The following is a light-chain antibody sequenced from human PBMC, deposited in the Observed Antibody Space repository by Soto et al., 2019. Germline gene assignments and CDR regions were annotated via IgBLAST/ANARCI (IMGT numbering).Light chain of an antibody. J-gene: IGKJ4*01. CDR2: TAS. CDR1: QGISNY. V-gene: IGKV1-27*01. CDR3: QNYHSAPQLT. Sequence: DIQMTQSPSSLSASVGDRVTITCRASQGISNYLAWYQQKPGKVPKLLIYTASTLQSGVPSRFSGSGSGTDFTLTISSLQPEDVATSYCQNYHSAPQLTFGGGTKVEIK.